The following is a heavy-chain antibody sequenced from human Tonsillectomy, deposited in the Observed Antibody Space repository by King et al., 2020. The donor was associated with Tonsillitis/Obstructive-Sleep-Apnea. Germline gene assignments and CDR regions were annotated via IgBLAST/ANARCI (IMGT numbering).Heavy chain of an antibody. Sequence: QLQESGPGLVKPSETLSLTCTVSGGSISGTNYYWGWIRQPPGKGLEWIGSIYYTGSTYYKPSLESRVTIFVDTSKNQFSLKLSSVAAADTAVYYCARHGGSGWYGGWFDPCGQGTLVTVSS. D-gene: IGHD6-19*01. CDR1: GGSISGTNYY. CDR2: IYYTGST. CDR3: ARHGGSGWYGGWFDP. J-gene: IGHJ5*02. V-gene: IGHV4-39*01.